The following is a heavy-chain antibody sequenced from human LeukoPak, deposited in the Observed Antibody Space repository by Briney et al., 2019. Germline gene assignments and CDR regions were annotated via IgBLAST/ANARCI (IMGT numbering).Heavy chain of an antibody. V-gene: IGHV4-30-2*01. J-gene: IGHJ6*02. CDR2: IYHSGST. CDR3: ARERNCSGGSCYYYYYGMDV. Sequence: SETLSLTCAVSGGSISSGGYSWSWIRQPPGKGLEWIGYIYHSGSTYYNPSLKSRVTISVDRSKNQFSLKLSSVTAADTAVYYCARERNCSGGSCYYYYYGMDVWGQGTTVTVSS. CDR1: GGSISSGGYS. D-gene: IGHD2-15*01.